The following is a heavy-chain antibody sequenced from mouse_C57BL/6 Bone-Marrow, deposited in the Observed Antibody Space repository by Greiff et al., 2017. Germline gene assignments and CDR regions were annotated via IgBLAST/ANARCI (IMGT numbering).Heavy chain of an antibody. Sequence: EVKLMESGGGLVQPGGSLKLSCAASGFTFSDYYMYWVRQTPEKRLEWVAYLSNGGGSTYYPDTVKGRFTISRDNAKNTLYLQMSRLKSEDTAMYYCARQGPHAMDYWGQGTSVTVSS. CDR1: GFTFSDYY. J-gene: IGHJ4*01. CDR3: ARQGPHAMDY. V-gene: IGHV5-12*01. CDR2: LSNGGGST.